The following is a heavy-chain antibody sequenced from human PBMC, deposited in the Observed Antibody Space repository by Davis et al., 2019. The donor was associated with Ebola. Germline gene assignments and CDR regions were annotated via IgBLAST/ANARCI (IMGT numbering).Heavy chain of an antibody. J-gene: IGHJ6*02. V-gene: IGHV1-69*13. Sequence: AASVKVSCKASGYTFTSYGISWVRQAPGQGLEWMGGIIPIFGTANYAQKFQGRVTITADESTSTAYMELSSLRSEDTAVYYCARAGHITKVRGVLIADYFGLDVWGQGTTITVSS. CDR3: ARAGHITKVRGVLIADYFGLDV. D-gene: IGHD3-10*01. CDR2: IIPIFGTA. CDR1: GYTFTSYG.